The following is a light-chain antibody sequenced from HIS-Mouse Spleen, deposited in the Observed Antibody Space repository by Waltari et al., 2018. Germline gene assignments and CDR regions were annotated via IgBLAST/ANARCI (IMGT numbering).Light chain of an antibody. Sequence: QSALTQPPSASGSPGQSVTISCPGTSSNVGGYNFVSWYQQHHGKAPKLMIYEVSKRPSGVPDRFSGSKSGNTASLTVSGLQAEDEADYYCSSYAGSNNYVFGTGTKITVL. CDR1: SSNVGGYNF. CDR3: SSYAGSNNYV. CDR2: EVS. V-gene: IGLV2-8*01. J-gene: IGLJ1*01.